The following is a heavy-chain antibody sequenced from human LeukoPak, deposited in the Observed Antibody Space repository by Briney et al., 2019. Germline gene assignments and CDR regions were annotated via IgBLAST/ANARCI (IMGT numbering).Heavy chain of an antibody. Sequence: GGSLRLSCAASGFTFSTYNMNWVRQAPGKGLEWVSVIYSGGNTYYADSVKGRFTISRDNSKNTLYLQMNSLRAEDTAVYYCARGGATMIVPMFWGQGTLVTVSS. D-gene: IGHD3-22*01. V-gene: IGHV3-53*01. J-gene: IGHJ4*02. CDR2: IYSGGNT. CDR1: GFTFSTYN. CDR3: ARGGATMIVPMF.